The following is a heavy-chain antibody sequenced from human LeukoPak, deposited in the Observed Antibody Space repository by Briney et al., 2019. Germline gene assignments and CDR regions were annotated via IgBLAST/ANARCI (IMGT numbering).Heavy chain of an antibody. Sequence: ASVKVSCKASGYTFTSYGISWVRQAPGQGLEWMGWISAYNGNTNYAQKLQGRVTMTTDTSTSTAYMELRGLRSDDTAVYYCARPGGSYYVGAFDIWGQGTMVTVSS. D-gene: IGHD1-26*01. CDR2: ISAYNGNT. CDR3: ARPGGSYYVGAFDI. J-gene: IGHJ3*02. V-gene: IGHV1-18*01. CDR1: GYTFTSYG.